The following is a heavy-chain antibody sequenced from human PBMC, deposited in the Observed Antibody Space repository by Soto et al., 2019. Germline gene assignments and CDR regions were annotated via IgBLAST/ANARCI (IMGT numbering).Heavy chain of an antibody. Sequence: TSETLSLTCTVSAGSISSYYWSWIRQPPGKGLEWIGYIYYSGSTNYNPSLKSRVTISVDTSKNQFSLKLSSVTAADTAVYYCARAIGYSYGYSNYFDYWGPGTLVTVSS. CDR1: AGSISSYY. CDR3: ARAIGYSYGYSNYFDY. D-gene: IGHD5-18*01. V-gene: IGHV4-59*01. CDR2: IYYSGST. J-gene: IGHJ4*02.